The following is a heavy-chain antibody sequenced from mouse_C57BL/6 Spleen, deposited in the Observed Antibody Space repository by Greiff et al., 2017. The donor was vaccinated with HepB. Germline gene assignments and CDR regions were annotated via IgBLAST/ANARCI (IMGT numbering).Heavy chain of an antibody. V-gene: IGHV1-69*01. Sequence: QVQLQQSGAELVMPGASVKLSCKASGYTFTSYWMHWVKQRPGQGLEWIGEIDPSDSYTNYNQKFKGKSTLTVDKSSSTAYMQLSSLTSEDSAVYYCARAYYSNYGGGFDYWGQGTTLTVSS. CDR1: GYTFTSYW. CDR2: IDPSDSYT. J-gene: IGHJ2*01. CDR3: ARAYYSNYGGGFDY. D-gene: IGHD2-5*01.